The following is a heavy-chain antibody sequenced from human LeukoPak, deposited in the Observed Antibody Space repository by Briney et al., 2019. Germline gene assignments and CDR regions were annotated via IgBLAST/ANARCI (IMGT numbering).Heavy chain of an antibody. V-gene: IGHV4-59*08. CDR3: ARHSMVRGVPEHYGMDV. CDR1: SGSISSYY. CDR2: IYYSGST. D-gene: IGHD3-10*01. J-gene: IGHJ6*02. Sequence: SETLSLTCTVSSGSISSYYWSWIRQPPGEGLEWIGYIYYSGSTNYNRSLKSRVTITVDTPKHQFYLKLSSVTAADTAVYCCARHSMVRGVPEHYGMDVWGQGTTVTVS.